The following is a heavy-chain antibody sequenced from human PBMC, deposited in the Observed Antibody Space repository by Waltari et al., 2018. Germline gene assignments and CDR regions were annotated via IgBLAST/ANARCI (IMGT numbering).Heavy chain of an antibody. CDR1: GFTFSRFW. CDR3: AKVAPRTYRSPVPGRDYYYGMDV. D-gene: IGHD6-13*01. J-gene: IGHJ6*02. CDR2: IDRDGASE. Sequence: EARLVESGGGLVQPGESLRLSCAASGFTFSRFWMHWVRQAPGKGLVWVVRIDRDGASERDADSVKGRFTIARDNAKNTLYLQMKRLRVEDTAVYYCAKVAPRTYRSPVPGRDYYYGMDVWGQGTTVTVFS. V-gene: IGHV3-74*01.